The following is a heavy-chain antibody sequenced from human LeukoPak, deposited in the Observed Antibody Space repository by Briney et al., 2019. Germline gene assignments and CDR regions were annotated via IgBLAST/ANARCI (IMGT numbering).Heavy chain of an antibody. CDR3: ARDPNGDYIGAFDF. CDR2: ITGGGRT. Sequence: PGGSLRLSCAASGFTFNNYAMMWVRQAQGQGLEWVSAITGGGRTYYADSVKGRFTISRDNSKNTLYLQMNSLGAEDTALYFCARDPNGDYIGAFDFLGQGTVVTVSS. V-gene: IGHV3-23*01. CDR1: GFTFNNYA. D-gene: IGHD4-17*01. J-gene: IGHJ3*01.